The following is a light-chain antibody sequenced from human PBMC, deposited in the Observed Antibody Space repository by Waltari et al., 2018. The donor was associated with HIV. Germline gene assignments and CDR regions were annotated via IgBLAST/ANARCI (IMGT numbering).Light chain of an antibody. V-gene: IGLV2-23*02. Sequence: QSALTQPASVSGSPGQSITISCTGTSRDVGRYNLVSWYQQHPGKAPKLMIYEVSKRPSGVSNRCAGSKSGNTASLTISGLQAEDEADYYCCSYAGSSANVVFGGGTKLTVL. J-gene: IGLJ2*01. CDR2: EVS. CDR3: CSYAGSSANVV. CDR1: SRDVGRYNL.